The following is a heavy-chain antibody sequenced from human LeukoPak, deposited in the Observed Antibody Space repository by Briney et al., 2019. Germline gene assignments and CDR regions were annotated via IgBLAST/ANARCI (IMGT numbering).Heavy chain of an antibody. V-gene: IGHV4-39*01. CDR3: AGHSFYYYGSGSHFDY. CDR1: GGSISSSGYN. D-gene: IGHD3-10*01. J-gene: IGHJ4*02. Sequence: SETLSLTCTVSGGSISSSGYNWGWIRQPPGKGLEWIGSISYSGSTFHNPSLKSRVTISVDTSNNQFSLKLSSVTAADTAVYYCAGHSFYYYGSGSHFDYWGQGSLVTVSS. CDR2: ISYSGST.